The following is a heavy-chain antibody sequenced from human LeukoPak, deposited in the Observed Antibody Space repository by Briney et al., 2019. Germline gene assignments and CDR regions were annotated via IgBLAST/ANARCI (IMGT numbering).Heavy chain of an antibody. CDR2: ITGSSRST. J-gene: IGHJ4*02. V-gene: IGHV3-23*01. Sequence: GGSLRLSCGASGFTFSSYAMSWVRQAPGKGLEWVSTITGSSRSTYYADSVRGRFTIPRDNSKNTLYLQMNSLTAEDTAVYYCAKDTPLSAYSPGWSGNSFDSWGQGTLVSVSS. CDR1: GFTFSSYA. D-gene: IGHD6-19*01. CDR3: AKDTPLSAYSPGWSGNSFDS.